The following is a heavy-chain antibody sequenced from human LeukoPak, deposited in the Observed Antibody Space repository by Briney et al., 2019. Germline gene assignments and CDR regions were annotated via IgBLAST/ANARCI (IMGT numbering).Heavy chain of an antibody. Sequence: GGSLRLSCAASGFTFSTSWMQWVRQAPGGGLEWVSRISGGGGSTSYADSVKGRFTISRDNAKNTLYLQMNSLRAEDTAVYYCAKDLFTYYYDSSGHSHGMDVWGQGTTVTVSS. J-gene: IGHJ6*02. V-gene: IGHV3-74*01. CDR2: ISGGGGST. CDR1: GFTFSTSW. CDR3: AKDLFTYYYDSSGHSHGMDV. D-gene: IGHD3-22*01.